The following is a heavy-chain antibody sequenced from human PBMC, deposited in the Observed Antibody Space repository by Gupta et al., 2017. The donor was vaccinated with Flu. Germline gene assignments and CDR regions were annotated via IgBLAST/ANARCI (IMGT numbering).Heavy chain of an antibody. J-gene: IGHJ4*02. CDR3: AREFRSIPDY. V-gene: IGHV1-18*01. CDR1: GYTFTSYG. Sequence: QVQMVQSGAEVKKPGASVKVSCKASGYTFTSYGVPWVRQAPGQGLEVMGWISCNIGNTNYAQTFQGRVTLTTDTSTSTSYLDLRTLRSDDTAVYYCAREFRSIPDYGGQGTLVTVSS. CDR2: ISCNIGNT. D-gene: IGHD3-3*02.